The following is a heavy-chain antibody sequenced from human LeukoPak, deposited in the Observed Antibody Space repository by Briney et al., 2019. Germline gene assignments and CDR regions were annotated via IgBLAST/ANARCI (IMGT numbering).Heavy chain of an antibody. D-gene: IGHD3-22*01. CDR2: IKSKTDGGTT. CDR1: GFTFTNAW. CDR3: TTDYYYDSSGTFDY. V-gene: IGHV3-15*07. Sequence: KSGGSLRLSCAASGFTFTNAWMHWVRQAPGKGLEWVGRIKSKTDGGTTDYAAPVEGRFTISRDDSKNTLYLQMNSLKTEDTAVYYCTTDYYYDSSGTFDYWGQGTLVTVSS. J-gene: IGHJ4*02.